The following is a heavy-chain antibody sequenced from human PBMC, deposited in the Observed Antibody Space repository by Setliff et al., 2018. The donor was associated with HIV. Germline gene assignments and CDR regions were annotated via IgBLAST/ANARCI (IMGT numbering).Heavy chain of an antibody. CDR2: MHHGGSI. CDR1: GDSITSNSYY. V-gene: IGHV4-39*01. Sequence: PSETLSLTCTVSGDSITSNSYYWGWIRQSPGKGLEWIGTMHHGGSIYYNPSLKSRVTISIDTSKNQFSLQLTSVTAADTAVYYCVNPSGAMGDFDSWGQGTQVTVSS. J-gene: IGHJ4*02. D-gene: IGHD3-16*01. CDR3: VNPSGAMGDFDS.